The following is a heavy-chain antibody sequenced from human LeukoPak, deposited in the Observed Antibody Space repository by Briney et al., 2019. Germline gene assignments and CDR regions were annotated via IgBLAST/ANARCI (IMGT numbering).Heavy chain of an antibody. CDR2: ISSSGSTI. CDR3: ARGGYSSGWFPFLRWFDP. J-gene: IGHJ5*02. V-gene: IGHV3-11*04. Sequence: PGGSLRLSCAASGFTFSDYYMSWIRQAPGKGLEWVSYISSSGSTIYYADSVKGRFTISRDNSKNTLYLQMNSLRAEDTAVYYCARGGYSSGWFPFLRWFDPWGQGTLVTVSS. CDR1: GFTFSDYY. D-gene: IGHD6-19*01.